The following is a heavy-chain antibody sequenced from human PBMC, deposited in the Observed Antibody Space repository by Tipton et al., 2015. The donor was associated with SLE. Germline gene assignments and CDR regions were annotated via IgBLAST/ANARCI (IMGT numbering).Heavy chain of an antibody. CDR1: GGSISNNNCY. J-gene: IGHJ4*02. V-gene: IGHV4-39*07. D-gene: IGHD2-21*01. CDR3: ARRRFQSASDS. CDR2: IYYSGRT. Sequence: TLSLTCTVSGGSISNNNCYWGWIRQTPGKGLEWIGSIYYSGRTDYNSSLKSRVTMSVDTSMNQFSLKLFSVTAADTAVYYCARRRFQSASDSWGQGTVVSVSS.